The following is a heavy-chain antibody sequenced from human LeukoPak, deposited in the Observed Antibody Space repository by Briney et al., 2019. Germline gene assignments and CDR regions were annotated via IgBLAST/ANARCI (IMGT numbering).Heavy chain of an antibody. J-gene: IGHJ5*02. CDR3: AKGGSGYFLDL. Sequence: GGSLRLSCAASGFIFNNYGLIWVRQAPGKGLEWVSAISNDGGGITYADFVKGRFTISRDNSKNTVFLQMNSLRAEDTALYYCAKGGSGYFLDLWGHGTLVTVSS. V-gene: IGHV3-23*01. D-gene: IGHD3-22*01. CDR2: ISNDGGGI. CDR1: GFIFNNYG.